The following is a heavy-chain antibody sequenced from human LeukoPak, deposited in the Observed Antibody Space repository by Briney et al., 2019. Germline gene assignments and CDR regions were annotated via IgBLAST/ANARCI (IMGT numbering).Heavy chain of an antibody. D-gene: IGHD4-23*01. Sequence: GGSLRLSCAASGFTVSSRYMSWVRQAPGKGLEWVSVIYSGGSTYSADSVKGRFTISRDNSKNMLYLQMNSLRAEDTAVYYCARVYRGGNTFDYWGQGTLVTVSS. CDR3: ARVYRGGNTFDY. CDR1: GFTVSSRY. V-gene: IGHV3-53*01. CDR2: IYSGGST. J-gene: IGHJ4*02.